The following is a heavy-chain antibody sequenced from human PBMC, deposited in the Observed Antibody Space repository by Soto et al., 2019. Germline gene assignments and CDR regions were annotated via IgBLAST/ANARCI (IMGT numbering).Heavy chain of an antibody. CDR1: GGTFSSYA. D-gene: IGHD3-9*01. Sequence: SVKVSCKASGGTFSSYAISWVRQAPGQGLEWMGGIIPIFGTANYAQKFQGRVTITADESTSTAYMELSSLTSEDTAVYYCAGATYYDILTGYRTDYWGQGTLVTVSS. CDR3: AGATYYDILTGYRTDY. V-gene: IGHV1-69*13. J-gene: IGHJ4*02. CDR2: IIPIFGTA.